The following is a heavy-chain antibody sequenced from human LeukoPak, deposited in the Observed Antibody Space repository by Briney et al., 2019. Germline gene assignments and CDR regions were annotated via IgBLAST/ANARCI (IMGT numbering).Heavy chain of an antibody. Sequence: PGGSLRLSCAASGFTFSSYSMNWVRQAPGKGLEWVSYISSSSSTIYYADSVKGRFTISRDNAKNSLYLQMNSLRAEDTAVYYCARGWGHVLLWFGELLGPLDYWGQGTLVTVSS. J-gene: IGHJ4*02. CDR3: ARGWGHVLLWFGELLGPLDY. CDR2: ISSSSSTI. CDR1: GFTFSSYS. V-gene: IGHV3-48*01. D-gene: IGHD3-10*01.